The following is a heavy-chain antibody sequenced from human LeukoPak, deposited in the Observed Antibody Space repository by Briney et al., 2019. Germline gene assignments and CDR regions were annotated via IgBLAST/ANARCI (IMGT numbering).Heavy chain of an antibody. J-gene: IGHJ4*02. CDR2: IYPGDSDT. D-gene: IGHD5-24*01. V-gene: IGHV5-51*01. Sequence: GESLKISCKGSGYNFANDWIGWVRQMPGKGLEGMGIIYPGDSDTIYSPSFQGQVTISADKSISTAYLQWSSLKASDTAMYYCARQESEMTPPANRYFDSWGQGTLVTVSS. CDR3: ARQESEMTPPANRYFDS. CDR1: GYNFANDW.